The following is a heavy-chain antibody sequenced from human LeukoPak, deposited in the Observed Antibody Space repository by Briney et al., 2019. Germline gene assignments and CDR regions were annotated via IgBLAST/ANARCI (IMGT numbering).Heavy chain of an antibody. CDR3: ARLIPQKWELPGKWFDP. CDR1: GYTFNSYG. Sequence: ASLKVSCKASGYTFNSYGLSWVRQAPGQGLEWMGWVSAYNGHTNYAQKFQGRVTMTTDTSTSTASMELRSLRSDDTAVYYCARLIPQKWELPGKWFDPWGQGTLVTVSS. CDR2: VSAYNGHT. D-gene: IGHD1-26*01. V-gene: IGHV1-18*01. J-gene: IGHJ5*02.